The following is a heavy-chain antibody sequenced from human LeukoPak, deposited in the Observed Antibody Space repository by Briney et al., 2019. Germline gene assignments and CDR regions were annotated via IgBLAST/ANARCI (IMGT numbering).Heavy chain of an antibody. Sequence: GGSLRLSCAASGFTFSDYYMSWIRQAPGKGLEWVSSISSSSSYIYYADSVKGRFTISRDNAKNSLYLQMNSLRAEDTAVYYCARALKTTEIVVVPAASHWGQGTMVTVSS. V-gene: IGHV3-11*06. D-gene: IGHD2-2*01. J-gene: IGHJ3*01. CDR2: ISSSSSYI. CDR1: GFTFSDYY. CDR3: ARALKTTEIVVVPAASH.